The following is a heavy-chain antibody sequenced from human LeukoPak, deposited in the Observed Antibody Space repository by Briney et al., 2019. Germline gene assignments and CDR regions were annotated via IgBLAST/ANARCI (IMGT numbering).Heavy chain of an antibody. V-gene: IGHV1-2*02. CDR2: IKSNSGGI. CDR3: ARDPVDGYGHLDY. Sequence: ASVKVSCTASGYTLTDHHIHWVRQAPGQGLEWMGWIKSNSGGIKYAQEFQGRVTMTRDASSSTAYMELSSLRSDDTATYYCARDPVDGYGHLDYWGQGILVTVSS. J-gene: IGHJ4*02. CDR1: GYTLTDHH. D-gene: IGHD5-24*01.